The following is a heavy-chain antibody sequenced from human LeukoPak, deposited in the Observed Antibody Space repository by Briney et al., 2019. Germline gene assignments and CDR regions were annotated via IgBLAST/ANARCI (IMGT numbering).Heavy chain of an antibody. CDR1: GGSISSGGYS. J-gene: IGHJ4*02. CDR2: IYHSGST. V-gene: IGHV4-30-2*01. D-gene: IGHD1-1*01. Sequence: SETLSXXXAVSGGSISSGGYSWSWIRQPPGKXLEWIGYIYHSGSTYYNPSLKSRVTISVDRSKNQFSLKLSSVTAADTAVYYCGTTGTTVGGFDYWGQGTLVTVSS. CDR3: GTTGTTVGGFDY.